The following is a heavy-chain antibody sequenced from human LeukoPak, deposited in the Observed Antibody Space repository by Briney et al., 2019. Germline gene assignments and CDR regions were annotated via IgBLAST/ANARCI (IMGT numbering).Heavy chain of an antibody. CDR2: ISYDGSNK. CDR1: GFTFSSYA. V-gene: IGHV3-30-3*01. J-gene: IGHJ5*02. CDR3: ARDPDGDYVS. D-gene: IGHD4-17*01. Sequence: GGSLRLSCAASGFTFSSYAMHWVRQAPGKGLEWVAVISYDGSNKYYADSVKGRFTISRDNSKNTLYLQMNSLRAEDTAVYYCARDPDGDYVSWGQGTLVTVSS.